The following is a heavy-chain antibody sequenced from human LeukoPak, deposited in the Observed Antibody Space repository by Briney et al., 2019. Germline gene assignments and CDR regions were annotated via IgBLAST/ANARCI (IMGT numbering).Heavy chain of an antibody. CDR1: GGSISSGGYS. V-gene: IGHV3-7*01. J-gene: IGHJ4*02. Sequence: ETLSLTCAVSGGSISSGGYSWSWVRQAPGKGLEWVANIKQDGSEKYYVDSVKGRFTISRDNAKNSLYLQMNSLRAEDTAVYYCITMVRGVIITYAGYFDYWGQGTLVTVSS. CDR3: ITMVRGVIITYAGYFDY. D-gene: IGHD3-10*01. CDR2: IKQDGSEK.